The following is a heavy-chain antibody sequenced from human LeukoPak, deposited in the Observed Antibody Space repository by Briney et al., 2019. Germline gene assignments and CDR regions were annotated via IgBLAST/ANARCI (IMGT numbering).Heavy chain of an antibody. J-gene: IGHJ4*02. D-gene: IGHD3-10*01. Sequence: GGSLRLSCVASGFVVSTNYMSWVRQAPGKGLEWVSIIYTGGSTYYADSVKGRFIISRDNSKNTLYLQMSSLRAEDTAVYYCARDAGYGSGSYDYWGQGTLVTVSS. CDR2: IYTGGST. CDR1: GFVVSTNY. V-gene: IGHV3-53*01. CDR3: ARDAGYGSGSYDY.